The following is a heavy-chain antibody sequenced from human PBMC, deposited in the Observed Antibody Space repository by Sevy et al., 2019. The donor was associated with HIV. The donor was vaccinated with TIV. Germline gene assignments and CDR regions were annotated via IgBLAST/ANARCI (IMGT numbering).Heavy chain of an antibody. D-gene: IGHD1-20*01. V-gene: IGHV3-48*03. CDR2: ISSSGSTI. J-gene: IGHJ5*02. CDR3: ARGGRITNWFDP. Sequence: GGSLRLSCAASGFTFSSYEMNWVRQAPGKGLEWVSYISSSGSTIYYADSVKGRFTISRDNAKNSLYLQMNSLGAEDTAVYYCARGGRITNWFDPWGQGTLVTVSS. CDR1: GFTFSSYE.